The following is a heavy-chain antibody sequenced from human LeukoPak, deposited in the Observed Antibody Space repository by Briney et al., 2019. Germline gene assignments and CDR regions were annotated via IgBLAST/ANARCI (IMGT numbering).Heavy chain of an antibody. D-gene: IGHD4-17*01. CDR2: IKQDGSEK. CDR1: GFTFSSYW. CDR3: ARDTTTVTTGGFDY. J-gene: IGHJ4*02. V-gene: IGHV3-7*01. Sequence: GGSLRLSCAASGFTFSSYWMSWFRQAPGKGLEWVANIKQDGSEKYYVDSVKGRFTISRDNAKNSLYLQVNSLRAEDTAVYYCARDTTTVTTGGFDYWGQGTLVTVSS.